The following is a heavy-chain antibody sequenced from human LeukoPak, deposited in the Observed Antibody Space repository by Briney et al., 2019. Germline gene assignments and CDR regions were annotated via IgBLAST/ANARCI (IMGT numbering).Heavy chain of an antibody. CDR3: ASAPCAPMGTGYYYYYMDV. CDR1: GGSISSYY. V-gene: IGHV4-59*12. J-gene: IGHJ6*03. D-gene: IGHD1-1*01. CDR2: IYYSGST. Sequence: SETLSLTCTVSGGSISSYYWSWIRQPPGKGLEWIGYIYYSGSTNYNPSLKSRVTISVDTSKNQFSLKLSSVTAADTAVYYCASAPCAPMGTGYYYYYMDVWGKGTTVTASS.